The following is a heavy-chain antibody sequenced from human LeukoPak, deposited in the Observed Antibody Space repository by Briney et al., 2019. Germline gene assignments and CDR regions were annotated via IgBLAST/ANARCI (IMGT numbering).Heavy chain of an antibody. J-gene: IGHJ4*02. Sequence: GGSLRLSCAASGFTFSSYGMHWVRQAPGKGLEWVAVISYDGSNKYYADSVKGRFTISRDNSKNTLYLQMNSLRAEDTAVYYCARRPRTGYSSSPTDYWGQGTLVTVSS. CDR2: ISYDGSNK. CDR3: ARRPRTGYSSSPTDY. V-gene: IGHV3-30*03. CDR1: GFTFSSYG. D-gene: IGHD6-13*01.